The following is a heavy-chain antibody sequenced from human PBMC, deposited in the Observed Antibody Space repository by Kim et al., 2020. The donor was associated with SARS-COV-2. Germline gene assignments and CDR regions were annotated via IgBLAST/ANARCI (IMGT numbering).Heavy chain of an antibody. J-gene: IGHJ6*02. D-gene: IGHD2-2*01. Sequence: GRFTISRDNAKNSLYLQMNSLRAEDTAVYYCARVPIVVVPAAYYYYGMDVWGQGTTVTVSS. V-gene: IGHV3-11*06. CDR3: ARVPIVVVPAAYYYYGMDV.